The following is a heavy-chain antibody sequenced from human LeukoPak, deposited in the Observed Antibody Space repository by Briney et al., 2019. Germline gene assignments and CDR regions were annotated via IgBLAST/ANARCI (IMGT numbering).Heavy chain of an antibody. J-gene: IGHJ4*01. Sequence: GGSLRLSCVASRFIFSRYWMSWVRQAPGKGLEWVSSISSSSSYIYYADSVKGRFTISRDNAKNSLYLQMNSLRAEDTAVYYCARDITMIVVVTSYFDYWGHGTLVTVSS. CDR2: ISSSSSYI. V-gene: IGHV3-21*01. CDR3: ARDITMIVVVTSYFDY. D-gene: IGHD3-22*01. CDR1: RFIFSRYW.